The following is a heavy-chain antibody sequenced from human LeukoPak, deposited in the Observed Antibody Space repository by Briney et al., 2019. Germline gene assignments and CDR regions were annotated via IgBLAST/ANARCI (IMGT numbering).Heavy chain of an antibody. Sequence: LPGGSLRLSCAASGLTFSHYWMSWVRQAPGKELEWVANVNPAGSTQLYVDSVKGRFTISRDNARDSLYLQMSSLRAEDTAVYYCASGYLDWLGWGQGTLVTVSS. J-gene: IGHJ4*02. D-gene: IGHD3-9*01. CDR3: ASGYLDWLG. CDR1: GLTFSHYW. CDR2: VNPAGSTQ. V-gene: IGHV3-7*01.